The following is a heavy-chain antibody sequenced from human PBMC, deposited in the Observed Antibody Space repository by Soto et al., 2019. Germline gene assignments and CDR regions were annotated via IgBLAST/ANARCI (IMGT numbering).Heavy chain of an antibody. Sequence: QVQLQQWGAGLLKPSETLSLTCAVYGGSFSGYYWSWIRQPPGKGLEWIGEINHSGSTNYNPSLTSRVTISVDTSKNQFSLKLSSVTAADTAVYYCARARLPGGVVVPAARGAYFDYWGQGTLVTVSS. CDR1: GGSFSGYY. D-gene: IGHD2-2*01. J-gene: IGHJ4*02. V-gene: IGHV4-34*01. CDR3: ARARLPGGVVVPAARGAYFDY. CDR2: INHSGST.